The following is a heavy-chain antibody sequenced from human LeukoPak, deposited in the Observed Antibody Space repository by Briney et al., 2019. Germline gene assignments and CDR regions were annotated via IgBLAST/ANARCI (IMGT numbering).Heavy chain of an antibody. J-gene: IGHJ3*02. V-gene: IGHV3-33*01. Sequence: PGGSLRLSCAASGLTFSSYGMHWVRQAPGKGLEWVAVIWYDGSNKYYADSVKGRFTISRDNSKNTLYLQMNSLRAEDTAVYYCARDWSQLNAFDIWGQGTMVTVSS. CDR3: ARDWSQLNAFDI. D-gene: IGHD3-3*01. CDR1: GLTFSSYG. CDR2: IWYDGSNK.